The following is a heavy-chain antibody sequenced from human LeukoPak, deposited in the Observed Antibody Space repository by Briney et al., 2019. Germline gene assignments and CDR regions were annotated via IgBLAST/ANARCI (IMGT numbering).Heavy chain of an antibody. CDR3: AGEWAAAGSDY. CDR1: GYTFTSYG. V-gene: IGHV1-18*01. Sequence: ASVKVSCKASGYTFTSYGISWVRQAPGQGLERMGWISAYNGNTNYAQKLQGRVTMTTDTSTSTAYMELRSLRSDDTAVYYCAGEWAAAGSDYWGQGTLVTVSS. J-gene: IGHJ4*02. D-gene: IGHD6-13*01. CDR2: ISAYNGNT.